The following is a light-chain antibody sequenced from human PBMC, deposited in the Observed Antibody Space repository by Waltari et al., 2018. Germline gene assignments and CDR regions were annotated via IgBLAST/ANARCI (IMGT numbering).Light chain of an antibody. CDR1: QSLSNY. J-gene: IGKJ4*01. V-gene: IGKV3-11*01. Sequence: DIVLTQSPATLSLSPGDRATLSCRASQSLSNYLAWYPQKPRQAPRLLIYDTSNRATVIPARFSGSGFGTDFTLTISSLEPEDFAVYYCQQRRNWPLTFGGGTKVEIK. CDR3: QQRRNWPLT. CDR2: DTS.